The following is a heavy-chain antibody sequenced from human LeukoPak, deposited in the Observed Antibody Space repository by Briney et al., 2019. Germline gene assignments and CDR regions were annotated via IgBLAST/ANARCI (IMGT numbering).Heavy chain of an antibody. Sequence: ASVKVSCKVSGYTLTELSMHWVRQAPGKGLEWMGGFDPEDGETIYAQKFQGRVTMTEDTSTDTAYMELSSLRSEDTAVYYCATDLAYDYVWGSYRYTDYWGQGTLVTVSS. CDR2: FDPEDGET. J-gene: IGHJ4*02. CDR3: ATDLAYDYVWGSYRYTDY. D-gene: IGHD3-16*02. CDR1: GYTLTELS. V-gene: IGHV1-24*01.